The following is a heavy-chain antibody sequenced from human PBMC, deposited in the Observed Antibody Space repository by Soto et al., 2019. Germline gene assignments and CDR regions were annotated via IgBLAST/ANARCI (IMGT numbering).Heavy chain of an antibody. Sequence: GSLRLSCAASGFTFSSYEMNWVRQAPGKGLEWVSYISSSGSTIYYADSVKGRFTISRDNAKNSLYLQMNSLRAEDTAVYYCARGVYYYDSSGYSSDYYGMDVWGQGTTVTVSS. D-gene: IGHD3-22*01. CDR1: GFTFSSYE. J-gene: IGHJ6*02. CDR2: ISSSGSTI. CDR3: ARGVYYYDSSGYSSDYYGMDV. V-gene: IGHV3-48*03.